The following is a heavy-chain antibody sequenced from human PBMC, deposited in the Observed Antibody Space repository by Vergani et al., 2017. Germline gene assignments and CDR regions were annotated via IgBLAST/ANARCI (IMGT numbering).Heavy chain of an antibody. V-gene: IGHV3-13*01. J-gene: IGHJ6*04. D-gene: IGHD1-1*01. Sequence: EVHLLESGGGLVQPGGSLRLSCTVSGFTFSSNDFHWVRQTAGKGLEWVSSIGVDGDRYYSDSVKGRFTISRDNGQSYLYLDMDNLRVEDTAVYFCAKEFCGTGNCYGWNHLEVWGEGTSVTVSS. CDR2: IGVDGDR. CDR3: AKEFCGTGNCYGWNHLEV. CDR1: GFTFSSND.